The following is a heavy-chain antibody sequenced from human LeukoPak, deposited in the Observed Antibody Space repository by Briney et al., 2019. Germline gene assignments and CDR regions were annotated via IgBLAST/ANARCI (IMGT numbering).Heavy chain of an antibody. CDR1: GYTFTSYG. V-gene: IGHV1-18*01. J-gene: IGHJ5*02. CDR2: ISAYNGNT. CDR3: ARMSYYDSSGDNWFDP. Sequence: ASVKVSCKASGYTFTSYGISWVRQAPGQGLEWMGWISAYNGNTNYAQKFQGRVTMTRDTSISTAYMVLSSLRSEDTAVYYCARMSYYDSSGDNWFDPWGQGTLVTVSS. D-gene: IGHD3-22*01.